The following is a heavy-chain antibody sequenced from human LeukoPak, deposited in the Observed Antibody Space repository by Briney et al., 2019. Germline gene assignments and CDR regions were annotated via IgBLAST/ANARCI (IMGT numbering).Heavy chain of an antibody. V-gene: IGHV6-1*01. J-gene: IGHJ6*02. CDR2: TYYRSKWYN. D-gene: IGHD5-12*01. CDR1: GDSVSSNSAA. Sequence: SQTPSLTCAISGDSVSSNSAAWNWIRQSPSRGLEWLGRTYYRSKWYNDYAVSVKSRITINPDTSKNQFSLQLNSVTPEDTAVYYCARDPDIVPSAWYYYGMDVWGQGTTVTVSS. CDR3: ARDPDIVPSAWYYYGMDV.